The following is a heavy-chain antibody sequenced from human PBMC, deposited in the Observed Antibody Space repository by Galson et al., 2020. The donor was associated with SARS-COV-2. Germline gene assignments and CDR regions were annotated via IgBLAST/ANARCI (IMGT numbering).Heavy chain of an antibody. V-gene: IGHV3-13*01. CDR2: VATTGGT. J-gene: IGHJ3*02. CDR1: GFTFSNYE. Sequence: TGGSLRLSCAASGFTFSNYEMHWVRQATGKGLEWVSAVATTGGTFYSGSVKGRFTISRENAQNSLYLQMNSLRAGDTAVYYCAREASYDNSGPYPVTCYGAFDIWCRETRVTFCS. CDR3: AREASYDNSGPYPVTCYGAFDI. D-gene: IGHD3-22*01.